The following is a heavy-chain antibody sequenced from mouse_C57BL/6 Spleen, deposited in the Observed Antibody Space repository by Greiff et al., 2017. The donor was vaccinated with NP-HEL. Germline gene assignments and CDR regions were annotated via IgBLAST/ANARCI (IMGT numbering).Heavy chain of an antibody. CDR2: IYPGSGST. D-gene: IGHD1-1*01. Sequence: VQLQQPGAELVKPGASVKMSCKASGYTLTSYWITWVKQRPGQGLEWIGDIYPGSGSTNYNEKFKSKATLTVDTSSSTAYMQLSSLTSEDSAVYYCARRDYYGSSLDYWGQGTTLTVSS. V-gene: IGHV1-55*01. CDR3: ARRDYYGSSLDY. J-gene: IGHJ2*01. CDR1: GYTLTSYW.